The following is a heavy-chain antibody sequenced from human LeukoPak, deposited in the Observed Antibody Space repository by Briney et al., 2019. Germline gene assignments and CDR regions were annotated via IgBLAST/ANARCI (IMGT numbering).Heavy chain of an antibody. CDR1: GFTFSDYY. V-gene: IGHV3-11*04. D-gene: IGHD2-2*01. CDR2: ISSSGSTI. J-gene: IGHJ6*03. CDR3: ARELGYCSSTSCYYYYYYMDV. Sequence: GGSLRLSCAASGFTFSDYYMSWIRQAPGKGLEWVSYISSSGSTIYYADSVKSRFTISRDNAKNSLYLQMNSLRAEDTAVYYCARELGYCSSTSCYYYYYYMDVWGKGTTVTVSS.